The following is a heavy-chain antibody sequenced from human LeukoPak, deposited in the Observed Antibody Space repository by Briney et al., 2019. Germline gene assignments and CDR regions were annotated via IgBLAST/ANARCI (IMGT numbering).Heavy chain of an antibody. Sequence: GGSLRLSCAAPGFTLSSYSMNWVRQAPGKGLEWVSSISSSSSYIYYADSVKGRFTISRDNAKNSLYLQMNSLRAEDTAVYYCARAKNYYGSGSYSGFDYWGQGTLVTVSS. J-gene: IGHJ4*02. CDR1: GFTLSSYS. V-gene: IGHV3-21*01. CDR2: ISSSSSYI. D-gene: IGHD3-10*01. CDR3: ARAKNYYGSGSYSGFDY.